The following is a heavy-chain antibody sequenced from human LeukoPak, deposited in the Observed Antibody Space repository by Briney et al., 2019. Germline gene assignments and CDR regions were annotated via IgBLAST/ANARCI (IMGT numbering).Heavy chain of an antibody. V-gene: IGHV1-46*01. CDR1: GYTFTSYY. Sequence: ASVKVSCKASGYTFTSYYMHWVRQAPGQGLEWMGIINPSGGSASYAQKFQGRVTMTRDTSTSTVYMELSSLRSEDTAVYYCARDRGSKRVAYCGGDCYIGYFDLWGRGTLVTVSS. J-gene: IGHJ2*01. CDR2: INPSGGSA. CDR3: ARDRGSKRVAYCGGDCYIGYFDL. D-gene: IGHD2-21*02.